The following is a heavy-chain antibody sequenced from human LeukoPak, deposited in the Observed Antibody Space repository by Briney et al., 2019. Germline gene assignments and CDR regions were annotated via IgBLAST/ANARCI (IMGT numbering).Heavy chain of an antibody. V-gene: IGHV3-9*03. D-gene: IGHD6-19*01. J-gene: IGHJ5*01. CDR3: TKASLGSGWFDS. Sequence: GGSLSLSCAASGFPFSSYAMNWVRQAPGKGLEWVSGITWNSGSIGYADSVKGRFTISRDNAKNSLYLHMNDLRAEDMALYYCTKASLGSGWFDSWGQGTLVTVSS. CDR2: ITWNSGSI. CDR1: GFPFSSYA.